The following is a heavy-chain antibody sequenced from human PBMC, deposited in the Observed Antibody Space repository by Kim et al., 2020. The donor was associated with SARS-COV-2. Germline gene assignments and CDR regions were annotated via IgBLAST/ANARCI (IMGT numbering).Heavy chain of an antibody. V-gene: IGHV3-43*01. D-gene: IGHD3-10*01. CDR3: AKDMGGFGAVYYYYYGMDV. Sequence: GGSLRLSCAASGFTFDDYTMHWVRQAPGKGLEWVSLISWDGGSTYYADSVKGRFTISRDNSKNSLYLQMNSLRTEDTALYYCAKDMGGFGAVYYYYYGMDVWGQGTTVTVSS. J-gene: IGHJ6*02. CDR2: ISWDGGST. CDR1: GFTFDDYT.